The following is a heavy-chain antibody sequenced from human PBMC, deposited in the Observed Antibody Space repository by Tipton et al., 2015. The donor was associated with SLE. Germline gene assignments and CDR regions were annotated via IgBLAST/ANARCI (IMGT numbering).Heavy chain of an antibody. CDR1: GFTFSSYS. CDR2: ISRSSSYI. CDR3: ARDGGPIPFDY. V-gene: IGHV3-21*03. Sequence: LSLTCAASGFTFSSYSMNWVRQAPGKGLEWVSSISRSSSYIYYADSVKGRFTISRDNAKNSLYLQMNSLRAEDTAVYYCARDGGPIPFDYWGQGTLVTVSS. J-gene: IGHJ4*02. D-gene: IGHD4-23*01.